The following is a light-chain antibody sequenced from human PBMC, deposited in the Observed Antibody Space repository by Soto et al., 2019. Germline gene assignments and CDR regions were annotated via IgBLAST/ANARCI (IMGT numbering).Light chain of an antibody. CDR3: QQYSSLPLT. CDR1: QSLSGSR. CDR2: GAS. Sequence: EIVLTQSPATLSLSPGERATLSCRASQSLSGSRLAWYQQKPGLGPRVLVYGASSRATGIPDRFSGSGSGTDFTLTISRLEPEDFAVYYCQQYSSLPLTFGGGTKVDIK. J-gene: IGKJ4*01. V-gene: IGKV3-20*01.